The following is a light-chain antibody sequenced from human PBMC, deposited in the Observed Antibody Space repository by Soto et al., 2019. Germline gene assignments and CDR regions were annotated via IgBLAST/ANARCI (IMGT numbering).Light chain of an antibody. J-gene: IGLJ1*01. CDR2: GNS. CDR3: QSYDSSLSAGV. CDR1: SSNIGAGYD. Sequence: QSVLTQPPSVSGAPGQRVTISCTGSSSNIGAGYDVHWYQQLPGTAPKLLIYGNSNRPSGVPDRFSGSKSGTSASLAITGLQAEDEADYYCQSYDSSLSAGVFGTGTKLTVL. V-gene: IGLV1-40*01.